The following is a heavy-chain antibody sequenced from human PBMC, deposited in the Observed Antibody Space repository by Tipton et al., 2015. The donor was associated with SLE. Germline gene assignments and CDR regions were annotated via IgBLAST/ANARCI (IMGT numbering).Heavy chain of an antibody. D-gene: IGHD3-9*01. J-gene: IGHJ6*04. CDR3: ARELDTLDV. CDR2: IYTTGNT. CDR1: GGSISSGSYY. Sequence: TLSLTCSVSGGSISSGSYYWNWVRQPAGKGLEWIGRIYTTGNTYYNPSLKSRVTISLGTSNNQFSLKLSSVTAGDTAVYYCARELDTLDVWGKGTTVTVSS. V-gene: IGHV4-61*02.